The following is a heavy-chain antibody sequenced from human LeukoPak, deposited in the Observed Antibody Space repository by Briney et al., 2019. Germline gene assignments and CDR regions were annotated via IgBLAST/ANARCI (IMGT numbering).Heavy chain of an antibody. V-gene: IGHV1-2*02. J-gene: IGHJ4*02. CDR2: INPNSGGT. CDR3: ARVEQQQLVFDY. Sequence: ASVKVSCKSSGYTFTGYYIHCVRQAPGQALEWMGWINPNSGGTNYAQKFQGRVTMTRDTSISTAYMELSRLRSDDTAVYYCARVEQQQLVFDYWGQGTLVTVSS. CDR1: GYTFTGYY. D-gene: IGHD6-13*01.